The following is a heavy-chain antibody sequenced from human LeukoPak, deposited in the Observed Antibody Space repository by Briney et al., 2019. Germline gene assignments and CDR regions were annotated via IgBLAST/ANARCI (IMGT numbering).Heavy chain of an antibody. Sequence: GGSLRLSCAASGFTFSSYAMHWVRQAPGKGLEWVAVISYDGSNKCYADSVKGRFTISRDNSKNTLYLQMNSLRAEDTAVYYCARAPLLWFGEFDYWGQGTLVTVSS. J-gene: IGHJ4*02. CDR2: ISYDGSNK. V-gene: IGHV3-30*04. CDR3: ARAPLLWFGEFDY. CDR1: GFTFSSYA. D-gene: IGHD3-10*01.